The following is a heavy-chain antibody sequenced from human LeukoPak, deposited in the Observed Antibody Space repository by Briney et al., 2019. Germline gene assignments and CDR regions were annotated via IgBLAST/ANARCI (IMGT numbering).Heavy chain of an antibody. Sequence: TGGSLRLSCAASGFTFSSYAMSWVRQAPGKGLEWVSFISSGGSTKYYADSVKGRFTITRDNAKNSLFLQMNSLRAEDTAVYYCARVSTGSSGTFDYWGQGTLVTVSS. CDR1: GFTFSSYA. V-gene: IGHV3-48*04. CDR2: ISSGGSTK. CDR3: ARVSTGSSGTFDY. J-gene: IGHJ4*02. D-gene: IGHD3-22*01.